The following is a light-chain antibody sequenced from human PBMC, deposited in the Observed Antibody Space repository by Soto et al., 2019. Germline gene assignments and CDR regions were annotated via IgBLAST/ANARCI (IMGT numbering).Light chain of an antibody. Sequence: EIVLTQSPGTLSLSPGERATLSCRASQSVSSSYLAWYQQKPGQAPRLLIYGASSRATGIPDRFSGSGSGTDFTLTISRLEPEDCAVYYCQHDGSSLFTFGPGTKVDIK. CDR2: GAS. CDR3: QHDGSSLFT. J-gene: IGKJ3*01. CDR1: QSVSSSY. V-gene: IGKV3-20*01.